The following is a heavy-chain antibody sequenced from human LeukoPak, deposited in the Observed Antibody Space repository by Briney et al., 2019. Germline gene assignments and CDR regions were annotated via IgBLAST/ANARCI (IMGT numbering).Heavy chain of an antibody. J-gene: IGHJ5*02. V-gene: IGHV3-48*01. CDR1: GFTFSGFA. D-gene: IGHD5-18*01. CDR3: ARDGGFSWFDP. CDR2: ISSSSSTI. Sequence: GGSLRLSCAASGFTFSGFAMNWVRQAPGKGLDWVAYISSSSSTIYYADSVKGRFTISRDNANNSLYLQISSLRPEDTATYYCARDGGFSWFDPWGQGTQVTVSS.